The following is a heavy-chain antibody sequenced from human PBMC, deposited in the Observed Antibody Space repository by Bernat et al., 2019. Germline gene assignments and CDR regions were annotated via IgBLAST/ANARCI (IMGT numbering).Heavy chain of an antibody. Sequence: QVQLVESGGGVVQPGRSLRLSCAASGFTFSSYGMHWVRQAPGKGLEWVSVIYSGGSTYYADSVKGRFTISRDNSKNTLYLQMNSLRAEDTAVYYCARGPSYDILTGYRTGGFDPWGQGTLVTVYS. CDR2: IYSGGST. CDR3: ARGPSYDILTGYRTGGFDP. V-gene: IGHV3-NL1*01. J-gene: IGHJ5*02. CDR1: GFTFSSYG. D-gene: IGHD3-9*01.